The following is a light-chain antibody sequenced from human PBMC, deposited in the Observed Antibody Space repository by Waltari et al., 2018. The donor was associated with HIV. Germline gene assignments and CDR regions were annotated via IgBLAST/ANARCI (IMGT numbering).Light chain of an antibody. Sequence: QSVLTQPPSASGTPGQRVTISCSGSSSNIGGNTVSWYQQLPGTAPKLLIYSNNQRPSGVPDRFSGSRSGTSASLAISGLQAEDEADYYCSSYTSSSTWVFGGGTKLTVL. CDR3: SSYTSSSTWV. CDR1: SSNIGGNT. V-gene: IGLV1-44*01. CDR2: SNN. J-gene: IGLJ3*02.